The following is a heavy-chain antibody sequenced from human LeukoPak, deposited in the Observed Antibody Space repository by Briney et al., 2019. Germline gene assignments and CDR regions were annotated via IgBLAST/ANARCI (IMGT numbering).Heavy chain of an antibody. CDR3: ARDNYDSSGYYSLRWFDP. CDR2: IYHSGST. Sequence: PSETLSLTCAVSGYSISSGYYWGWIRQPPGKGLEWIGSIYHSGSTNYNPSLKSRVTISVDTSKNQFSLKLSSVTAADTAVYYCARDNYDSSGYYSLRWFDPWGQGTLVTVSS. V-gene: IGHV4-38-2*02. J-gene: IGHJ5*02. CDR1: GYSISSGYY. D-gene: IGHD3-22*01.